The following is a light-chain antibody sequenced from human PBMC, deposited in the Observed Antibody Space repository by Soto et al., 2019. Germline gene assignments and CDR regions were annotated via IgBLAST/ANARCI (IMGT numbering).Light chain of an antibody. Sequence: DIQMTQSPSFLSASAGDRVTIFCRASQSISNFLHWYQQKPGKAPKLLIYAASKLESGVPSRFGGSGSGTVFTLTISSVQPEDFATYYCQQSYRNPRTFGLWTRVEIK. V-gene: IGKV1-39*01. CDR2: AAS. J-gene: IGKJ1*01. CDR3: QQSYRNPRT. CDR1: QSISNF.